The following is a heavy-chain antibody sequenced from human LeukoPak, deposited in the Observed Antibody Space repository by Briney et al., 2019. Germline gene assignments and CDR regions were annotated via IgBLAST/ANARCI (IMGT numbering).Heavy chain of an antibody. D-gene: IGHD3-22*01. J-gene: IGHJ4*02. CDR1: GYTFTSYY. V-gene: IGHV1-69*05. CDR2: IIPIFGTA. Sequence: SVKVSCKASGYTFTSYYMHWVRQAPGQGLEWMGGIIPIFGTANYAQKFQGRVTITTDESTSTAYMELSSLRSEDTAVYYCAREGEYSSFDYWGQGTLVTVSS. CDR3: AREGEYSSFDY.